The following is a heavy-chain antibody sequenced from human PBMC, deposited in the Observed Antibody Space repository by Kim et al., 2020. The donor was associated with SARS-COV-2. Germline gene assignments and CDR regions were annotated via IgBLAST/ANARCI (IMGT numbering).Heavy chain of an antibody. D-gene: IGHD3-10*01. CDR2: IKSKTAGGTI. V-gene: IGHV3-15*01. CDR3: VDLGGYDYGSFY. CDR1: GFTFSEAW. J-gene: IGHJ4*02. Sequence: GGSLRLSCAVSGFTFSEAWMSWVRQAPGKGLEWVGRIKSKTAGGTIGYSAPVNGRFTISRDDSKNTLYLHMSSLEIDDTAVYYCVDLGGYDYGSFYWGQGTLVTVSS.